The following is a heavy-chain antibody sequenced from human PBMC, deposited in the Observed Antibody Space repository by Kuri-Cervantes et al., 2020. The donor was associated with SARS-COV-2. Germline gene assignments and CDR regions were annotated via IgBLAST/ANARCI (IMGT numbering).Heavy chain of an antibody. CDR3: ARRINYWWFDP. CDR1: GASISSGGYS. D-gene: IGHD4-11*01. Sequence: LRLSCAVSGASISSGGYSWGWIRQPPGKGLEWIGYIYHSGSTYYNPSLKNQVTISVDRCKNQFSLKLSSVTAADTAVYYCARRINYWWFDPWGQGTLVTVSS. CDR2: IYHSGST. J-gene: IGHJ5*02. V-gene: IGHV4-30-2*01.